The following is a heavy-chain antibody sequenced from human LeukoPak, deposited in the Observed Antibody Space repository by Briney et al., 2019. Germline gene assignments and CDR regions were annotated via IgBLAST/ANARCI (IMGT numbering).Heavy chain of an antibody. CDR1: GGSISSYY. Sequence: SETLSLTCTVSGGSISSYYWSWIRQPPGKGLEWIGYIYYSGSTNYNPSLKSRVTISVDTSKNQFSLKLSSVTAADTAVYYCARGGYFDWLYSVGYFDYWGQGTLVTVSS. V-gene: IGHV4-59*01. CDR2: IYYSGST. D-gene: IGHD3-9*01. CDR3: ARGGYFDWLYSVGYFDY. J-gene: IGHJ4*02.